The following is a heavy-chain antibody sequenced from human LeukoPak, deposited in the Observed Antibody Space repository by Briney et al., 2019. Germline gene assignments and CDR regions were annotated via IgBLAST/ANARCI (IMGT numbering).Heavy chain of an antibody. CDR3: AREYSSSWYLDY. CDR1: GGSFSGYY. CDR2: INHSGNT. V-gene: IGHV4-34*01. J-gene: IGHJ4*02. Sequence: PSETLSLTCAVYGGSFSGYYWSWIRQPPGKGLEWIGEINHSGNTNYNPSLKSRVTISVDTSKNQFPLKLSSVTAADTAVYYCAREYSSSWYLDYWGQGTLVTVSS. D-gene: IGHD6-13*01.